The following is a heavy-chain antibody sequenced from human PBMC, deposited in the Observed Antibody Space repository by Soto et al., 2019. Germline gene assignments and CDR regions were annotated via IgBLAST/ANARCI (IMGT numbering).Heavy chain of an antibody. CDR1: GCTFSSYS. D-gene: IGHD2-2*01. Sequence: GSLSLSCACSGCTFSSYSMNWVRQAPGKGLEWVSYISSSSSTIYYADSVKGRFTISRDNAKNSLYLQMNSLRAEDTAVYYCARDLSHTIVVVPAATGFDYWGQGTLVTVSS. CDR3: ARDLSHTIVVVPAATGFDY. V-gene: IGHV3-48*01. CDR2: ISSSSSTI. J-gene: IGHJ4*02.